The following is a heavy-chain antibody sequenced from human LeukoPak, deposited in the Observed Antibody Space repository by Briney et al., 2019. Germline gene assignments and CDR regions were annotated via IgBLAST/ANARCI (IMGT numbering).Heavy chain of an antibody. D-gene: IGHD3-22*01. Sequence: PGGSLRLSCVASGFSFSSDAMSWVRQAPGKGLEWVSAISGSGGSTYYADSVKGRFTISRDNSKNTLYLQMNSLRAEDTAVYYCAKDVRGYYDSSGYYFAEPGGYFDYWGQGTLVTVSS. V-gene: IGHV3-23*01. CDR1: GFSFSSDA. CDR3: AKDVRGYYDSSGYYFAEPGGYFDY. J-gene: IGHJ4*02. CDR2: ISGSGGST.